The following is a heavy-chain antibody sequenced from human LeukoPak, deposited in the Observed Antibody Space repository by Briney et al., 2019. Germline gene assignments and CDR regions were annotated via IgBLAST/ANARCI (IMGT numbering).Heavy chain of an antibody. CDR1: GGSISSYY. CDR3: ARDLLRNWFDP. J-gene: IGHJ5*02. V-gene: IGHV4-59*01. D-gene: IGHD3-3*01. Sequence: PSETLSLTCTVSGGSISSYYWSWIRQPPGKGLEWIGYIYYSGSTNYNPSLKSRVTISVDTSKNQFSLKLSSVTAADTAVHYCARDLLRNWFDPWGQGTLVTVSS. CDR2: IYYSGST.